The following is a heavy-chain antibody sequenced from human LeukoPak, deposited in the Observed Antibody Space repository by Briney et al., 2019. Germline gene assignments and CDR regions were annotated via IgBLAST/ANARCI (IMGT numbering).Heavy chain of an antibody. Sequence: GGSLRLSCPVSGISLSNYGMSWVRQAAGKGVQWVACISGSGGNTNYADSVKGRFTISRDNRKNTLYLQMNSLRAEDTAVYFCAKRGVVIRVILVGFHKEAYYFDSWGQGALVTVSS. V-gene: IGHV3-23*01. CDR3: AKRGVVIRVILVGFHKEAYYFDS. CDR2: ISGSGGNT. CDR1: GISLSNYG. D-gene: IGHD3-22*01. J-gene: IGHJ4*02.